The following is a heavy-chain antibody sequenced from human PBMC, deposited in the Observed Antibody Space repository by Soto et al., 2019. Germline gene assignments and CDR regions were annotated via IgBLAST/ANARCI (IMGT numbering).Heavy chain of an antibody. CDR3: ARLIRIAVAGTRLAFDP. CDR1: GGTFSSYA. V-gene: IGHV1-69*13. CDR2: IIPIFGTA. J-gene: IGHJ5*02. Sequence: ASVKVSCKASGGTFSSYAISWVRQAPGQGLEWMGGIIPIFGTANYAQKFQGRVTITADESTSTAYMELSSLRSEDTAVYYCARLIRIAVAGTRLAFDPWGQGTLVTVSS. D-gene: IGHD6-19*01.